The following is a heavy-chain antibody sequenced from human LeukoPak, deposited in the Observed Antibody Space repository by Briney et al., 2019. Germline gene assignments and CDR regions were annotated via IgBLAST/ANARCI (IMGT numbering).Heavy chain of an antibody. Sequence: GEFLKISCKGSGYSFTSYWIGWVRQMPGKGLEWMGIIYPGDSDTRYSPSFQGQVTISADKSISTAYLQWSSLKASDTAMYYCARHTITVGVTDAFDIWGQGTMVTVSS. V-gene: IGHV5-51*01. J-gene: IGHJ3*02. CDR3: ARHTITVGVTDAFDI. CDR2: IYPGDSDT. CDR1: GYSFTSYW. D-gene: IGHD1-26*01.